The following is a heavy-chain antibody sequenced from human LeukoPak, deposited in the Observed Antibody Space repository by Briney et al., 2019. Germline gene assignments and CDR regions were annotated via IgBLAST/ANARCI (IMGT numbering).Heavy chain of an antibody. CDR3: AGDGGLYESSGGLLAR. CDR1: GFTFSSNS. Sequence: AGSLRLSCAASGFTFSSNSKNWVRQAPPPGLGLDSFISSRSSYIFYAGSVKRRFTISRDNANNSLYLQMTSLRAEDTAVYYCAGDGGLYESSGGLLARWVQGTLVTVSS. D-gene: IGHD3-22*01. V-gene: IGHV3-21*01. J-gene: IGHJ4*02. CDR2: ISSRSSYI.